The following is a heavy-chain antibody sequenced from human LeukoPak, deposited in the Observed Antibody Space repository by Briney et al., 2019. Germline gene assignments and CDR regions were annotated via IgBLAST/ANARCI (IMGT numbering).Heavy chain of an antibody. J-gene: IGHJ4*02. D-gene: IGHD2-2*01. V-gene: IGHV3-23*01. CDR2: ISGSGGST. Sequence: GGSLRLSCAASGFTFSSYAMSWVRQAPGEGLEWVSAISGSGGSTYYADSVKGRFTISRDNSKNTLYLQMNSLRAEDTAVYYCAKDLYCSSTSCRDYWGQGTLVTVSS. CDR1: GFTFSSYA. CDR3: AKDLYCSSTSCRDY.